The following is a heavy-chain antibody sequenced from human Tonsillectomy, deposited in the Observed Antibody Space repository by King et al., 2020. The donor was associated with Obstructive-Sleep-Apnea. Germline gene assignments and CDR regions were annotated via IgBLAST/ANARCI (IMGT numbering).Heavy chain of an antibody. V-gene: IGHV3-23*04. J-gene: IGHJ4*02. Sequence: VQLVESGGGLVQPGGSLRLSCAASGFTFSNYAMSWVRQAPGKGLEWVSGISGGGSRTYYGDSEKGRFTISRDNSSNTLYLQVNSLRAEDTAVYYCAKDADYGYVGGSYRGEPVDSWGQGTLVTVSS. CDR1: GFTFSNYA. D-gene: IGHD3-16*02. CDR2: ISGGGSRT. CDR3: AKDADYGYVGGSYRGEPVDS.